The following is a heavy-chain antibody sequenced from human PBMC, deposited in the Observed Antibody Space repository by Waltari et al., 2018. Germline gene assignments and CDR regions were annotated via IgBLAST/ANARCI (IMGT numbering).Heavy chain of an antibody. CDR1: GFTFDDYS. Sequence: EVQVVESGGGLVQPGRSLRLACAASGFTFDDYSMHWVRQAPGKGLVWVSGISWNSGSIGYADSVNGRFTISRDNAKNSLYLQMNSLRAEDVALYYCAKGHISNDFWSGSLDFWGQGTLVTVSS. CDR2: ISWNSGSI. D-gene: IGHD3-3*01. CDR3: AKGHISNDFWSGSLDF. V-gene: IGHV3-9*03. J-gene: IGHJ4*02.